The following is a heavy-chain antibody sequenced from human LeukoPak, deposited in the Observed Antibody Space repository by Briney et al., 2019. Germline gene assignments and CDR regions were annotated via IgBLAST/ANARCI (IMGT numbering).Heavy chain of an antibody. CDR3: ARGGYSYGSPFDY. Sequence: RGESLKISCKGSGYSFTSYWIGWVRQMPGKGLEWIGIIYPGDSDTRYSPSFQGQITISADKSISTAYLQWSSLKASDTAMYYCARGGYSYGSPFDYWGQGTLVTVSS. J-gene: IGHJ4*02. CDR1: GYSFTSYW. D-gene: IGHD5-18*01. V-gene: IGHV5-51*01. CDR2: IYPGDSDT.